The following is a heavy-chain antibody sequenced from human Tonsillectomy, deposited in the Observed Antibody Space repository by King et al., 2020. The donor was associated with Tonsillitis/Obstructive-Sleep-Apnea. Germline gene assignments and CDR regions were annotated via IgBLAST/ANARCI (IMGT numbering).Heavy chain of an antibody. CDR1: GFTFSSYA. V-gene: IGHV3-23*04. D-gene: IGHD6-13*01. J-gene: IGHJ4*02. Sequence: VQLVESGGGLVQPGGSLRLSCAASGFTFSSYAMSWVRQAPGKGLEWVSSISVSVGSTCYADSVKGRFTISRDNSKNTLYLPMNSLRAEDTAVYYCAKDGSRIAAHPYFDYWGQGTLVTVSS. CDR3: AKDGSRIAAHPYFDY. CDR2: ISVSVGST.